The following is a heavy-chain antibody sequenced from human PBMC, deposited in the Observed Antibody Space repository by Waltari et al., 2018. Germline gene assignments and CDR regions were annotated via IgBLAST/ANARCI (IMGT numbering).Heavy chain of an antibody. J-gene: IGHJ5*01. Sequence: QVQLQESGPGLVKPSETLSLTCTVSGGSIGSYYWSWIRQPPGKGLEWIGYIYFRGGTNYTPPLKGRVTISIDTSKNQFSLKLNSVTAADPAVYYCAGGGGRPLPPWLDSWGQGTLVTVSS. D-gene: IGHD3-16*01. CDR2: IYFRGGT. CDR1: GGSIGSYY. CDR3: AGGGGRPLPPWLDS. V-gene: IGHV4-59*01.